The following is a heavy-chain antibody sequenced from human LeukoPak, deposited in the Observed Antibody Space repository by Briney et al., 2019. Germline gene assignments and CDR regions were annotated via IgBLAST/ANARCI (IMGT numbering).Heavy chain of an antibody. V-gene: IGHV5-51*01. J-gene: IGHJ4*02. CDR1: GYTFTDYW. D-gene: IGHD1-26*01. CDR2: IYPGDSDT. CDR3: ARYDGGATADF. Sequence: GESLKISCRGSGYTFTDYWIGWVRQMPGKGLEWMGIIYPGDSDTRYSSSFQGQVTISADKSISTAYVQWSSLKASDSAVYYCARYDGGATADFWGQGTLVTVSS.